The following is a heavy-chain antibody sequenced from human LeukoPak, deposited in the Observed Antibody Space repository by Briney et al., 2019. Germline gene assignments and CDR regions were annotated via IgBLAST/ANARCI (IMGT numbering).Heavy chain of an antibody. CDR3: ARGNVVVVAATGSYDAFDI. J-gene: IGHJ3*02. CDR2: ISSSGSTI. CDR1: GFIFSSYE. V-gene: IGHV3-48*03. Sequence: GGSLRLSCAASGFIFSSYEMNWVRQAPGKGLEWVSYISSSGSTIYYADSVKGRFTISRDNAKNSLYLQMNSLRAEDTAVYYCARGNVVVVAATGSYDAFDIWGQGTMVTVSS. D-gene: IGHD2-15*01.